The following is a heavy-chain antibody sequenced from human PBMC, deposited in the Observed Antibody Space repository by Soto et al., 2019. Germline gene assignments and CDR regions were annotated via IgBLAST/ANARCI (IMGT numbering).Heavy chain of an antibody. CDR3: AGGVGYSTNERNMDV. J-gene: IGHJ6*03. D-gene: IGHD6-13*01. Sequence: SETLSLTCAVYGGSFSGYYWSWIRQPPGKGLEWIGEINHSGSTNYNPSLKSRVTISVDTSKNQFSLKLSSVTAADTAVYYCAGGVGYSTNERNMDVWGKGTTVTVSS. V-gene: IGHV4-34*01. CDR1: GGSFSGYY. CDR2: INHSGST.